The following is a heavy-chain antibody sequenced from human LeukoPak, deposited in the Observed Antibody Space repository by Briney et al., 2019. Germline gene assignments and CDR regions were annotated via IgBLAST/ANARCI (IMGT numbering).Heavy chain of an antibody. J-gene: IGHJ4*02. CDR3: ARDRNTDFSSGYYTNYFDY. D-gene: IGHD3-3*01. Sequence: AGGSLRLSCAASGFTFSDYYMSWIRQAPGKGLEWVSYISSSGSTIYYADSVKGRFTISRDNAKNSLHLQMNSLRAEDTAVYYCARDRNTDFSSGYYTNYFDYWGQGTLVTVSS. CDR1: GFTFSDYY. CDR2: ISSSGSTI. V-gene: IGHV3-11*04.